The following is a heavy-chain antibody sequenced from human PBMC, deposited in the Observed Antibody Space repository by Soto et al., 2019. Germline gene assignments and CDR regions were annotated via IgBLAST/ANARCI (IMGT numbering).Heavy chain of an antibody. CDR3: VKAPGYSSRGGYYFDY. CDR1: GFTFSSYA. J-gene: IGHJ4*02. CDR2: ISSNRGST. Sequence: GGSLRLSCSASGFTFSSYAMHWVRQAPGKGLEYVSAISSNRGSTYYADSVKGRFTISRDNSKNTLYLQMSSLRAEDTAVYYCVKAPGYSSRGGYYFDYWGQGTLVTVSS. D-gene: IGHD6-13*01. V-gene: IGHV3-64D*06.